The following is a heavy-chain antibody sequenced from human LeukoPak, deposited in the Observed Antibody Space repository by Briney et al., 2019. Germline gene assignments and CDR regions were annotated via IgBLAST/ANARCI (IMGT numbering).Heavy chain of an antibody. D-gene: IGHD1-1*01. J-gene: IGHJ3*02. CDR2: ISSSSSYT. V-gene: IGHV3-11*06. Sequence: GGSLRLSCAASGFTFSDYHMSWIRQAPGKGLEWVSYISSSSSYTKYADSVKGRFTISRENAENSLYLQMNSLRAGDTAVYYCVRGSRRVQLPRSYDFDIWGQGTVVTVSS. CDR1: GFTFSDYH. CDR3: VRGSRRVQLPRSYDFDI.